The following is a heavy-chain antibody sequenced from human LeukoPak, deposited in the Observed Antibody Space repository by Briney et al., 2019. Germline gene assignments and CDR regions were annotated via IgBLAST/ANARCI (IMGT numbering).Heavy chain of an antibody. CDR3: ARDVRHKYCSSASCYRGWFDP. CDR1: GGTFSSYA. J-gene: IGHJ5*02. CDR2: IIPMFGTA. D-gene: IGHD2-2*01. Sequence: ASVKVSCKASGGTFSSYAISWVRQAPGQGLEWMGGIIPMFGTAIYAQKFQGRVTITADESTNTAYMELSSLRSEDTAVYYCARDVRHKYCSSASCYRGWFDPWGQGTLVTVSS. V-gene: IGHV1-69*13.